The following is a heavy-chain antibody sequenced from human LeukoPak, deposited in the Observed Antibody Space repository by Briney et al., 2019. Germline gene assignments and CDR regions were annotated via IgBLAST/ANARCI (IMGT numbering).Heavy chain of an antibody. CDR1: GYSFTSYW. Sequence: GESLKISCKGSGYSFTSYWIGWVRQMPGKGLEWMGIIYPGASDTRYSPSFQGQVTISADKSISTAYLQWSSLKASDTAMYYCARFEYYDFWSGYRRGHYFDYWGQGTLVTVSS. V-gene: IGHV5-51*01. CDR3: ARFEYYDFWSGYRRGHYFDY. D-gene: IGHD3-3*01. J-gene: IGHJ4*02. CDR2: IYPGASDT.